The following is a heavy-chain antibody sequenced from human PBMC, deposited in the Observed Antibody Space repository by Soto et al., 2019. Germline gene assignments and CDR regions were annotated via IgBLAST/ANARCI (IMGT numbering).Heavy chain of an antibody. CDR3: ARGGPSSRWYRGYSYYYGMDV. CDR2: INHSGST. Sequence: PXATLSLTCAVYGGSFSGYYWSWIRQPPGKGLEWIGEINHSGSTNYNPSLKSRVTISVDTSKNQFSLKLSSVTAADTAVYYCARGGPSSRWYRGYSYYYGMDVWGQGTTVT. CDR1: GGSFSGYY. V-gene: IGHV4-34*01. J-gene: IGHJ6*02. D-gene: IGHD6-13*01.